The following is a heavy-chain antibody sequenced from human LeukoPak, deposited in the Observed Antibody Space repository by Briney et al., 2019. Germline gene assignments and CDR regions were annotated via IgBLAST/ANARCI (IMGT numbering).Heavy chain of an antibody. CDR1: GFIFSNFA. CDR2: ISGSGRST. V-gene: IGHV3-23*01. CDR3: ATYSSDFGRLDP. D-gene: IGHD3-22*01. J-gene: IGHJ5*02. Sequence: PGGSLRLSCTASGFIFSNFAMNWVRQAPGKGLEWVSGISGSGRSTYYADSVRGRFTISRDNSKNTLYLQMNSLRADDTAVYYCATYSSDFGRLDPWGQGTLVTVSS.